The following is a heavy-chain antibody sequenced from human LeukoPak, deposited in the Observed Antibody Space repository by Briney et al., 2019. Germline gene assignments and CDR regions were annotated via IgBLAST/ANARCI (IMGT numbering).Heavy chain of an antibody. CDR2: IIPIFGTA. CDR1: GGTFSSYA. J-gene: IGHJ4*02. Sequence: SVKVSCKASGGTFSSYAISWVRQAPGQGVEWMGGIIPIFGTANYAQKFQGRVTITTDESTSTAYMELSSLRYEDTAVYYCASTVVVTAWEEYYFDYWGQGTLVTVSS. D-gene: IGHD2-21*02. V-gene: IGHV1-69*05. CDR3: ASTVVVTAWEEYYFDY.